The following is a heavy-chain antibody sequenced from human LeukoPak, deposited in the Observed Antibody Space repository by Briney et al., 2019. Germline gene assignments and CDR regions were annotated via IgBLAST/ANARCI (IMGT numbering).Heavy chain of an antibody. J-gene: IGHJ4*02. CDR3: ARVDSSSWYYFDY. Sequence: SETLCLTCTVSGGSISSYYWSWIRQPPGKGLEWIGYIYYSGSTNYNPSLKSRVTISVDTSKNQFSLRLSSVTAADTAVYYCARVDSSSWYYFDYWGQGTLVTVSS. CDR2: IYYSGST. CDR1: GGSISSYY. D-gene: IGHD6-13*01. V-gene: IGHV4-59*01.